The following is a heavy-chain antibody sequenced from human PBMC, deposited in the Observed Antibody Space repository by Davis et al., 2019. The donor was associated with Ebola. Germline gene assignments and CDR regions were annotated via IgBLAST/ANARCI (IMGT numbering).Heavy chain of an antibody. D-gene: IGHD1-26*01. CDR2: INHSGGT. CDR1: GGSISGYY. J-gene: IGHJ6*04. V-gene: IGHV4-34*01. Sequence: MPSETLSLTCTVSGGSISGYYWSWIRQPPGKGLEWIGEINHSGGTNYNPSLRSRVTLSVDKSKNQFSLTLTSVTAADTAVYYCARESVLSGYYYYYVMDVWGKGTAVTVSS. CDR3: ARESVLSGYYYYYVMDV.